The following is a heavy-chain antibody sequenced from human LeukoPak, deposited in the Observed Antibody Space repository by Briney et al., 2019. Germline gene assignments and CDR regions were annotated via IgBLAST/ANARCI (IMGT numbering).Heavy chain of an antibody. CDR3: AREIGYSSSSGANYYYGMDV. D-gene: IGHD6-6*01. CDR2: VSYDGSNK. CDR1: GFTFSSYG. Sequence: SCKASGFTFSSYGMHRVRQAPGKGLEWVAVVSYDGSNKYYADSVKGRFTISRDNSKNTLYLRMNSLRAEDTAVYYCAREIGYSSSSGANYYYGMDVWGQGTTVTVSS. V-gene: IGHV3-33*05. J-gene: IGHJ6*02.